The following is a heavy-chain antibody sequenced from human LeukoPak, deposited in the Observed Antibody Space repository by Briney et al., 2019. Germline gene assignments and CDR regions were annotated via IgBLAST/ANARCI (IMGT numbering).Heavy chain of an antibody. Sequence: SETLSLTCAVYGGSFSGYYWSWIRQPPGKGLEWIGEINHSGSTNYNPSLKSRVTISVDKSKNQFSLKLSSVTAADTAVYYCARDPGSSSWYRVEYYFDYWGQGTLVTVSS. CDR1: GGSFSGYY. V-gene: IGHV4-34*01. J-gene: IGHJ4*02. D-gene: IGHD6-13*01. CDR3: ARDPGSSSWYRVEYYFDY. CDR2: INHSGST.